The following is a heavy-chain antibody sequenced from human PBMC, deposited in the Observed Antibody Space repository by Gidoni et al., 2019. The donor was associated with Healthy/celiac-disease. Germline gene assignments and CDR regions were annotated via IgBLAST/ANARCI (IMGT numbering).Heavy chain of an antibody. CDR1: GGSFSGYY. CDR2: INHSGST. D-gene: IGHD2-15*01. V-gene: IGHV4-34*01. Sequence: QLQLQQWGAGLLKPSETLSITGADYGGSFSGYYWSWIRQPPGKGLEWIGEINHSGSTNYTPSLKSRVTISVDTSKNQFSLKLSSVTAADTAVYYCARGCSGGSCYLRGLDYWGQGTLVTVSS. CDR3: ARGCSGGSCYLRGLDY. J-gene: IGHJ4*02.